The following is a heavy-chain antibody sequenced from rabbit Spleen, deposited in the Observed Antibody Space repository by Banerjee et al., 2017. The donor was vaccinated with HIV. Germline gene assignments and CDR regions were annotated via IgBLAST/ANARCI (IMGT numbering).Heavy chain of an antibody. J-gene: IGHJ3*01. CDR1: GFSFSSRDW. V-gene: IGHV1S45*01. Sequence: QEQLEESGGDLVKPEGSLTLTCTASGFSFSSRDWICWVRQAPGKGLEWIACIYTGDGGTAYASWAKGRFTISKTSSTTVTLQMTSLTAADTATYFCARSGMGYGGYAFLWGQGTLVTVS. D-gene: IGHD6-1*01. CDR2: IYTGDGGT. CDR3: ARSGMGYGGYAFL.